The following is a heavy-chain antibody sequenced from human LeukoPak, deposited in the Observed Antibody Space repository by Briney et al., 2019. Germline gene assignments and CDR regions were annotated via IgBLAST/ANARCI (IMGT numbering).Heavy chain of an antibody. J-gene: IGHJ3*02. Sequence: PSETLSLTCTVSGGSISSSSYSWGWIRQPPGKGLEWIGTIFHNGNTYYNPSLKSRVTMSVDTSKNQFSLRLSSVTAADTAVYYCARALTGYSSSLDAFDIWGQGTMVTVSS. CDR2: IFHNGNT. V-gene: IGHV4-39*07. CDR1: GGSISSSSYS. CDR3: ARALTGYSSSLDAFDI. D-gene: IGHD6-13*01.